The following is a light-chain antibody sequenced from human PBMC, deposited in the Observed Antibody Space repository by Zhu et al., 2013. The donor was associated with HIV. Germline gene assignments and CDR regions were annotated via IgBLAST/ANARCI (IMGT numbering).Light chain of an antibody. V-gene: IGKV3-11*01. J-gene: IGKJ1*01. CDR3: QQRSYWPT. CDR1: QSVSSY. CDR2: DAS. Sequence: EIVLTQSPTTLSLSPGERATLSCRASQSVSSYLAWYQQKPGQAPRLLIYDASNRATGIPARFSGSGSGTDFTLTISSLEPEDFAVYYCQQRSYWPTFGQGTKVEIK.